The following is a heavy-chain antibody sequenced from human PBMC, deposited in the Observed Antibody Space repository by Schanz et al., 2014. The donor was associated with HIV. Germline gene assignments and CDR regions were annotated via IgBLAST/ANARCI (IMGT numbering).Heavy chain of an antibody. Sequence: VQLVESGGGVVQPGRSLRLSCTASGFTFSSYVMTWVRQAPGKGLEWVSAISGSGISTYYADSVKGRFTISRDNTKSSLYLQMNSLRAEDTAVYYCARVKGAVDYWGQGTLVTVSS. CDR1: GFTFSSYV. CDR2: ISGSGIST. D-gene: IGHD3-3*01. J-gene: IGHJ4*02. V-gene: IGHV3-23*04. CDR3: ARVKGAVDY.